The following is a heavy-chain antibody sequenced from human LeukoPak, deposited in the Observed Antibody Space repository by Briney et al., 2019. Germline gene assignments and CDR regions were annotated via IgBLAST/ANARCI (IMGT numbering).Heavy chain of an antibody. CDR2: INPNSGDR. CDR3: ARVDRLEGGPYLIDP. Sequence: ASVKVSCEASGYTFTDYYIHWVRQAPGQGLEWMGWINPNSGDRNSAQKFQGRVTMTRDTSITTVYMELNWLTSDDTAIYYCARVDRLEGGPYLIDPWGQGTLVTVSS. J-gene: IGHJ5*02. V-gene: IGHV1-2*02. D-gene: IGHD2-21*01. CDR1: GYTFTDYY.